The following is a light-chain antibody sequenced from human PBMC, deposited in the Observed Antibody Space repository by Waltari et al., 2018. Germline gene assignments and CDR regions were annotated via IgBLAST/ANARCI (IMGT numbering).Light chain of an antibody. CDR1: QSVGSN. CDR3: QHYNSWPLT. J-gene: IGKJ4*01. Sequence: EIVMTQSPATLSMSPGERATLSCRASQSVGSNLAWYHQKPGQAPRLLIYGASTRAPGIPARFSGSGSGTQFALTISSLQSEDFAVYYCQHYNSWPLTFGGGTKVEIK. V-gene: IGKV3-15*01. CDR2: GAS.